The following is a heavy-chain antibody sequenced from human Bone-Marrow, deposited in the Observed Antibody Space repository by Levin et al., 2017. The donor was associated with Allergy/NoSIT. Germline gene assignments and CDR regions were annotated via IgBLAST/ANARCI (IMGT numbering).Heavy chain of an antibody. CDR1: GFSLSSYA. Sequence: GGSLRLSCAASGFSLSSYAVHWVRQAPGKGLEWVAASSYDGRNTYYGDSVKGRITISRDNSKNTLYLQMNSLRAEDTAVYYCARGEREYSGYDVDFWGQGTLVTVSS. D-gene: IGHD5-12*01. CDR2: SSYDGRNT. CDR3: ARGEREYSGYDVDF. J-gene: IGHJ4*02. V-gene: IGHV3-30*04.